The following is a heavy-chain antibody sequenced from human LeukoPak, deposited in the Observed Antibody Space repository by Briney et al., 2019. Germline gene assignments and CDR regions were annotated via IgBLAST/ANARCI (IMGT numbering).Heavy chain of an antibody. V-gene: IGHV3-23*01. Sequence: PGGSLRLSCAASGFTFSSYAMRWVRQAPGKGLEWVSAISGSGGSTYYADSVKGRFTISRDNSKNTLYLQMNSLRAEDTAVYYCANTDVVEEKDYFDYWGQGTLVTVSS. CDR1: GFTFSSYA. D-gene: IGHD3-3*01. J-gene: IGHJ4*02. CDR2: ISGSGGST. CDR3: ANTDVVEEKDYFDY.